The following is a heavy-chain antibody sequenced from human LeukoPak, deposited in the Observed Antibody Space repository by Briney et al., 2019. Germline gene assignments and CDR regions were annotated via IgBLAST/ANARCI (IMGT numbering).Heavy chain of an antibody. Sequence: GGSLRLSCAASGFTFDDYGMSWVRQAPGKGLEWVSGINWNGGSTGYADSVKGRFTISRDNAKNSLYLQMNSLRAEDTALCYCARGAASYYYGSGSFIDYWGREPWSPSPQ. CDR3: ARGAASYYYGSGSFIDY. J-gene: IGHJ4*02. D-gene: IGHD3-10*01. V-gene: IGHV3-20*04. CDR1: GFTFDDYG. CDR2: INWNGGST.